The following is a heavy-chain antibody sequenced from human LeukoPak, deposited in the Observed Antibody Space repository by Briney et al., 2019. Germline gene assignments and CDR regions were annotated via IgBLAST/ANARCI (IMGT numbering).Heavy chain of an antibody. V-gene: IGHV3-30*02. J-gene: IGHJ4*02. CDR1: GFIFSTYG. CDR2: IRHDGSIK. Sequence: AGGSLRLSCAASGFIFSTYGMYWVRQAPGKGLEWVALIRHDGSIKNYADSVKGRSTISRDNSKNTLYLQMNSPRAEDTAVYYCAKDSLADIDYWGQGTLVTVSS. CDR3: AKDSLADIDY. D-gene: IGHD3-16*01.